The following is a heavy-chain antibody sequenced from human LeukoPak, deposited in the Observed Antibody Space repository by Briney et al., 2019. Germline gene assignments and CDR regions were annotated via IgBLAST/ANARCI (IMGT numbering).Heavy chain of an antibody. V-gene: IGHV1-46*01. J-gene: IGHJ5*02. CDR2: VHSSGGVI. Sequence: GASVKVSCEASGYTFTSDYMNWVRQAPGQGLEWMGIVHSSGGVIKYAQEFQDRLTVTRDTSTSTIYMELSSLRSEDTAVYYCAGSSHRRDWFDPWGQGTLVVVSS. CDR3: AGSSHRRDWFDP. D-gene: IGHD1-26*01. CDR1: GYTFTSDY.